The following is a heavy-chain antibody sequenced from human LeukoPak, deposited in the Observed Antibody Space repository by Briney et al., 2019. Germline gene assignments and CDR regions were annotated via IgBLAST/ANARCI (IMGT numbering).Heavy chain of an antibody. D-gene: IGHD2/OR15-2a*01. Sequence: EASVKVSCKSSGFTFTDHYIHWVRQAPGQGLEWMGYIGPHSTFTSSPQEFQGRVTMTRDTSMTTAYMELTRLTSDDTAVYYCVREGEGPLSKDFDYWGQGTLVTVSS. CDR1: GFTFTDHY. J-gene: IGHJ4*02. CDR2: IGPHSTFT. CDR3: VREGEGPLSKDFDY. V-gene: IGHV1-2*02.